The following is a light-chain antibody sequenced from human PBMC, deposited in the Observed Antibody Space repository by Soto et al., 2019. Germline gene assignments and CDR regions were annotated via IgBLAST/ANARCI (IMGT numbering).Light chain of an antibody. CDR1: HSVSSSY. CDR3: QQYGSSPPYT. V-gene: IGKV3-20*01. J-gene: IGKJ2*01. CDR2: GAS. Sequence: EIVLTQSPGTLSLSPGERATLSCRASHSVSSSYLAWYQQNPGQAPRLLIYGASSRATGIPDWFSGSGSGTDFTLTISRLEPEDFAVYSCQQYGSSPPYTFGQGTKLEIK.